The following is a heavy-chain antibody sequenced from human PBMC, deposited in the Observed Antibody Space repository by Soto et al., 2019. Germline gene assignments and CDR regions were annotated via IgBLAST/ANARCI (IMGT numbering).Heavy chain of an antibody. CDR2: IWYDGSNK. Sequence: GGSLRLSCAASGFTFSSYCMHWVRQAPGKGLEWVAVIWYDGSNKYYADSVKGRYTISRDDSKNTVYLQMNSLGAEDTAVYYCTRDPLIAVAAYDAFDIWGQGTSVTVSS. D-gene: IGHD6-19*01. J-gene: IGHJ3*02. CDR3: TRDPLIAVAAYDAFDI. V-gene: IGHV3-33*01. CDR1: GFTFSSYC.